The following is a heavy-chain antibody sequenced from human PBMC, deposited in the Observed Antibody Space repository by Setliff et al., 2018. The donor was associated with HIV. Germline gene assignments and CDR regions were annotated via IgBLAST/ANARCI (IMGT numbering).Heavy chain of an antibody. CDR2: MNPDSRNT. CDR3: ARALTDYYDRRRRSHYYIDV. CDR1: GYTFTNYD. D-gene: IGHD3-22*01. V-gene: IGHV1-8*02. Sequence: GASVKVSCKPSGYTFTNYDINRVRQAAGQGLEWMGWMNPDSRNTGYAQRFEGSVTMTWDTSISTAYMELNNVKFEDTAIYYCARALTDYYDRRRRSHYYIDVWARGATVTVSS. J-gene: IGHJ6*03.